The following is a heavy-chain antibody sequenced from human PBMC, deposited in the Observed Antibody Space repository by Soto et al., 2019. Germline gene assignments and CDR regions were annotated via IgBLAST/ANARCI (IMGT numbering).Heavy chain of an antibody. D-gene: IGHD3-10*01. J-gene: IGHJ6*02. CDR2: ISGSGGST. CDR3: AKDQDPRGYYYYYGMDV. Sequence: GGSLRLSCAASGFTFSSYAMSWVRQAPGKGLEWVSAISGSGGSTYYADSVKGRFTISRDNSKNTLYLQMNSLRAEDTAVYYCAKDQDPRGYYYYYGMDVWGQGTTVTVSS. V-gene: IGHV3-23*01. CDR1: GFTFSSYA.